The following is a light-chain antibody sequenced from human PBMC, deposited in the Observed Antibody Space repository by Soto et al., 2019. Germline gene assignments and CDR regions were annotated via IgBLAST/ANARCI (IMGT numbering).Light chain of an antibody. CDR1: NSNIGATYD. V-gene: IGLV1-40*01. Sequence: QSVLTQPPSVSGAPGQRVTISCTGSNSNIGATYDVQGYQQLPGTAPKLLLYGNSDRPSGVPDRFSGSKSGTSASLAITGLQAEVEADDFCKSYDSSLRPPISGGETRVTVL. CDR2: GNS. J-gene: IGLJ2*01. CDR3: KSYDSSLRPPI.